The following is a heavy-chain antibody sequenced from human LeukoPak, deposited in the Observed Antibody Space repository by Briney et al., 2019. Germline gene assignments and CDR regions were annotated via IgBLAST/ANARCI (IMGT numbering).Heavy chain of an antibody. Sequence: SETLSLTCAVYGGSFSGYYWSWIRQPPGKGLEWIGEINHSGSTNYNTSLKSRVTISVDTSKNQFSLKLSSVTAEDTAVYYCANVGYCSSTSCSVPFDPWGQGTLVTVSS. D-gene: IGHD2-2*01. V-gene: IGHV4-34*01. CDR2: INHSGST. J-gene: IGHJ5*02. CDR3: ANVGYCSSTSCSVPFDP. CDR1: GGSFSGYY.